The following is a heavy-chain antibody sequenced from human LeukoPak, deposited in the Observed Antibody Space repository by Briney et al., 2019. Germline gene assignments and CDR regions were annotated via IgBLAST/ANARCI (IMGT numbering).Heavy chain of an antibody. V-gene: IGHV3-20*04. J-gene: IGHJ4*02. CDR3: ARVPVAAAGRVDFDD. CDR2: INWNGGST. CDR1: GFTFDDYG. D-gene: IGHD6-13*01. Sequence: GGSLRLSCAASGFTFDDYGMSWVRQAPGKGLEWVSGINWNGGSTGYADSVKGRFTISRDNAKNSLYLQMNSLRAEDTALYYCARVPVAAAGRVDFDDWGQGTLVTVSS.